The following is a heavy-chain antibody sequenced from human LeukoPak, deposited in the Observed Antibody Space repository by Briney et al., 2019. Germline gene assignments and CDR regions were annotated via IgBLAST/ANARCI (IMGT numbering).Heavy chain of an antibody. Sequence: PSETLSLTCAVSGGSISSSNWWSWVRQAPGRGLEWVSSITAIDGRTYYADSVRGRFTISRDNSKNTVYLQLNSLRAGDTAIYYCTKDRRGPAAGTWYFDSWGQGTLVTVSS. CDR2: ITAIDGRT. CDR3: TKDRRGPAAGTWYFDS. D-gene: IGHD6-13*01. J-gene: IGHJ4*02. CDR1: GGSISSSN. V-gene: IGHV3-23*01.